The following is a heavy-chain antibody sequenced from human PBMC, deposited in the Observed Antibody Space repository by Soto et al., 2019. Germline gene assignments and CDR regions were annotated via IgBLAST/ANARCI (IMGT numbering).Heavy chain of an antibody. V-gene: IGHV1-8*01. CDR1: GYTFTSYD. CDR2: MNPNTGNS. D-gene: IGHD3-10*01. CDR3: ARGGTYGSESLDV. J-gene: IGHJ6*02. Sequence: AAVKVSCKASGYTFTSYDIYWVRQATGQGLEWMGWMNPNTGNSGYAQKFQGRVTMTSDTSISTAYMELSRLRSDDTAVYYCARGGTYGSESLDVWGQGTTVTVSS.